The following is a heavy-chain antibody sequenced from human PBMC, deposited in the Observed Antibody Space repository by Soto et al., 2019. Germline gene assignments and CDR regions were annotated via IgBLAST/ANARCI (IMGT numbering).Heavy chain of an antibody. CDR2: IYYSGST. D-gene: IGHD2-2*01. V-gene: IGHV4-39*01. CDR1: GGSISSSSYS. Sequence: QLQLQESGPRLVKPSETLSLTCSVSGGSISSSSYSWGWIRQPPGKGLEWIGTIYYSGSTHYNPSLEGRVAISADTPNNQVSLRLSSVTAADPAVYYCGRQPGHCGSTTCFGYYSVDVWGQGTTVTVS. J-gene: IGHJ6*02. CDR3: GRQPGHCGSTTCFGYYSVDV.